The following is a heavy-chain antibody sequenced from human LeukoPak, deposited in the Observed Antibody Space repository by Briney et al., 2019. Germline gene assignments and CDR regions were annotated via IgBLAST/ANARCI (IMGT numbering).Heavy chain of an antibody. CDR1: GFTFTSYS. CDR2: ISGSGSGT. CDR3: VIDRGVYGMNV. J-gene: IGHJ6*02. V-gene: IGHV3-23*01. Sequence: PGGSLRLSCAASGFTFTSYSLSWVRQAPGKGLEWVSSISGSGSGTYYADSVKGRFTMSRDNSKNTLYVQMNSLRAEDTAVYYCVIDRGVYGMNVWGQGTTVTVSS. D-gene: IGHD3-10*01.